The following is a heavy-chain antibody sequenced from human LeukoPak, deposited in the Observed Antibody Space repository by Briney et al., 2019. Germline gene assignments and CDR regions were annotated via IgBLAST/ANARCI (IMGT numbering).Heavy chain of an antibody. D-gene: IGHD3-22*01. CDR2: IYHSGTT. J-gene: IGHJ4*02. Sequence: SGTLSLTCGVSGGSISSNNWWSWVRQPPGKGLEWIGVIYHSGTTNSNPSLKSRVIISVDRSKNSFSLKLSSVTAADTAVYYCATRPARGSGPYYPYFDYWGQGTLVTVSS. CDR1: GGSISSNNW. V-gene: IGHV4-4*02. CDR3: ATRPARGSGPYYPYFDY.